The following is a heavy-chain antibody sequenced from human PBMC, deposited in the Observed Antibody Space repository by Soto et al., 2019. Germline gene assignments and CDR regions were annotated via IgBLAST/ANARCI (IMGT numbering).Heavy chain of an antibody. CDR3: ARAGGYEVQGNNWFDP. CDR2: IYTSGST. Sequence: PSETLSLTCTVSGGSISGYYWSWIRQPAGKGLEWIGRIYTSGSTNYNPSLKSRVTLSVDTSKNQFSLKLTSVTAADTAVYYCARAGGYEVQGNNWFDPWGQGTLVTVSS. V-gene: IGHV4-4*07. CDR1: GGSISGYY. D-gene: IGHD5-12*01. J-gene: IGHJ5*02.